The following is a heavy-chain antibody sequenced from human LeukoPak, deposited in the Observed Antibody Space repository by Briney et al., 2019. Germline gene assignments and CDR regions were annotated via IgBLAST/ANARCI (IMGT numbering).Heavy chain of an antibody. D-gene: IGHD1-1*01. CDR2: IWDDGSNE. J-gene: IGHJ4*02. V-gene: IGHV3-33*01. CDR3: ARDHSGTQDY. Sequence: PGGSLRLSCAASGFTFSNYGMHWVSQAPGKGLEWVAVIWDDGSNEYYADSVKGRFTIFRDNRRNTLYLQMNRLRAEDTAVYSCARDHSGTQDYWGQGTLVTVSS. CDR1: GFTFSNYG.